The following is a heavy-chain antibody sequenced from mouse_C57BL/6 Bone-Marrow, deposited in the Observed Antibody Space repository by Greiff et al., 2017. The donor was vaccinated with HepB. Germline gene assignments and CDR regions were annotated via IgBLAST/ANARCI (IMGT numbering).Heavy chain of an antibody. V-gene: IGHV1-7*01. CDR3: ARLLWLRRAPHYYAMDY. J-gene: IGHJ4*01. D-gene: IGHD2-2*01. Sequence: QVQLQQSGAELAKPGASVKLSCKASGYTFTSYWMHWVKQRPGQGLEWIGYINPSSGYTKYNQKFKDKATLTADKSSSTAYMQLSSLTYEDSAVYYCARLLWLRRAPHYYAMDYWGQGTSVTVSS. CDR2: INPSSGYT. CDR1: GYTFTSYW.